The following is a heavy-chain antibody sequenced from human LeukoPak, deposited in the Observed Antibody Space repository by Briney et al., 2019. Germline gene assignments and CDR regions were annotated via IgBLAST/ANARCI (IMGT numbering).Heavy chain of an antibody. CDR3: AKDLVTVPTWYFDY. CDR2: ISGSGGST. D-gene: IGHD4-23*01. V-gene: IGHV3-23*01. CDR1: GFTFSSYA. Sequence: GGSLRLSCAAPGFTFSSYAMSWVRQAPGKGLEWVSAISGSGGSTYHADSVKGRFTISRDNSKNTLYLQMNSLRAEDTAVYYCAKDLVTVPTWYFDYWGQGTLVTVSS. J-gene: IGHJ4*02.